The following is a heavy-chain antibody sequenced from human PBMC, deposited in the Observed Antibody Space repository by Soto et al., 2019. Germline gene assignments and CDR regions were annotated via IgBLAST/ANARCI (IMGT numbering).Heavy chain of an antibody. V-gene: IGHV4-34*02. Sequence: HVQLQQWGAGLLKPSETLSLTCAVSGGSFSGNYWSWIRQPPGKGLEWIGEISHSGSTSYSPSLKSRVTMSVDTSKSQFSLKLSALTAADTAVYYCARARWFDPCGQGTLVTVSS. CDR3: ARARWFDP. J-gene: IGHJ5*02. CDR2: ISHSGST. CDR1: GGSFSGNY.